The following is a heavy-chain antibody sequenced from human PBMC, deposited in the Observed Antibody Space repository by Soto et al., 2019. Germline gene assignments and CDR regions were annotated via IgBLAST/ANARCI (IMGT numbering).Heavy chain of an antibody. D-gene: IGHD6-13*01. J-gene: IGHJ4*02. CDR2: IIPYYNTL. CDR1: EGTFNSYA. V-gene: IGHV1-69*01. CDR3: ASGACRWYPYFFDS. Sequence: QAQVVQSGAEVRKPGSSVKLSCKASEGTFNSYAIAWVRQAPGQGLEWMGGIIPYYNTLNYAQKFQDRVTGTADDSTITVFMELSSLRSDYTAVYFCASGACRWYPYFFDSWAQGTLCTVSS.